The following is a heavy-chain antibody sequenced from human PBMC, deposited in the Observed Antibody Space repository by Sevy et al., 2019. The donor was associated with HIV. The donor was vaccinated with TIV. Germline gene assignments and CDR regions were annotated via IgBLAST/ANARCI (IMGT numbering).Heavy chain of an antibody. V-gene: IGHV3-21*01. Sequence: GGSLRLSCAASGFTFSSYSMNWVRQAPGKGLEWVSSISSSSSYIYYADSVKGRFTISRDNAKNSLYLQMNSLRAEDTAVYYCASTLVAAGTSPFDYWGQGTLVTVSS. D-gene: IGHD6-13*01. J-gene: IGHJ4*02. CDR3: ASTLVAAGTSPFDY. CDR1: GFTFSSYS. CDR2: ISSSSSYI.